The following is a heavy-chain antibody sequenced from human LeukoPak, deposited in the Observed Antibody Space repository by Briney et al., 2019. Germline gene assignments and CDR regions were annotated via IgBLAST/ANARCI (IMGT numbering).Heavy chain of an antibody. CDR2: IHASGST. CDR3: ARGDRAVAGAWGWFDP. CDR1: NGSISSYY. J-gene: IGHJ5*02. Sequence: SETLSLTCTVSNGSISSYYWSWIRQPAGKGLEWIGRIHASGSTNYNPSLKSRVTMSVDTPKNLFSLKLSSVTAADTAIYFCARGDRAVAGAWGWFDPWGQGTLVTVSS. D-gene: IGHD6-19*01. V-gene: IGHV4-4*07.